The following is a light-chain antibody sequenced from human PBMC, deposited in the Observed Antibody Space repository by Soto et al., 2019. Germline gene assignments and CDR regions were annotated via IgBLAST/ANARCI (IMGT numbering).Light chain of an antibody. CDR3: QQDDIWSWP. CDR2: GAS. V-gene: IGKV3-11*01. Sequence: SASPLSLSPGNRATLSCRASQSVSSYLAWYQQKPGQAPRLLIYGASSRATGIPDRFSGSGSGTDFTLTISRLEPEDFATYYCQQDDIWSWPFGQGGKVAIK. CDR1: QSVSSY. J-gene: IGKJ1*01.